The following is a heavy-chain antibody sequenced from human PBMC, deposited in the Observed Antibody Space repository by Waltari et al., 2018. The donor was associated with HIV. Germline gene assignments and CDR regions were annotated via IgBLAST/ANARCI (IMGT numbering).Heavy chain of an antibody. CDR1: GFSVTATG. CDR2: IRTSGGGP. Sequence: EVQLLESGGGLIQPGGSLRLSCVVSGFSVTATGLSWVRQVPGKGLQWVSSIRTSGGGPHYADSVKGRFIVSRDNSKNTVFLQMNNLRDEDTAVYHCAKDDGWDGLDVWGRGTTVTASS. J-gene: IGHJ6*02. V-gene: IGHV3-23*01. D-gene: IGHD1-26*01. CDR3: AKDDGWDGLDV.